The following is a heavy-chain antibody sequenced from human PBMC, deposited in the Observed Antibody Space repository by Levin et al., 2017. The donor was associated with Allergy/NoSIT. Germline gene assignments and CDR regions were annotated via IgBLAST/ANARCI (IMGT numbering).Heavy chain of an antibody. V-gene: IGHV4-59*01. CDR2: IYYSGST. CDR1: GGSISGYY. Sequence: ASETLSLTCTVSGGSISGYYWSWIRQPPGKGLEWIGFIYYSGSTKYNPSLKSRITISVDTSKNQFSLKMSSVTAADTAVYYCARDRCSSTSCQPPHALDTWGQGTMVTVSS. D-gene: IGHD2-2*01. J-gene: IGHJ3*02. CDR3: ARDRCSSTSCQPPHALDT.